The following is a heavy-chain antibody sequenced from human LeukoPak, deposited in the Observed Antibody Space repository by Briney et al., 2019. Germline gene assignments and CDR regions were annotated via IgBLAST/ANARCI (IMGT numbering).Heavy chain of an antibody. V-gene: IGHV4-59*08. CDR2: GHYSGNT. CDR3: AKWASDNRAFDL. CDR1: GTSITSYY. D-gene: IGHD2-8*01. J-gene: IGHJ4*02. Sequence: SETLSLTCTVSGTSITSYYWNWIRQAPGQGPEWIGYGHYSGNTEYNPPLKSRVTISVDTSKNQFSLRLSSVTAADTAVYFCAKWASDNRAFDLWGRGTLVTVSS.